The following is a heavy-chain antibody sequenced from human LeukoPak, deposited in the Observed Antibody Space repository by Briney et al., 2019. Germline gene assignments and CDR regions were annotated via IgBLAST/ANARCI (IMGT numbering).Heavy chain of an antibody. CDR2: FNPNSGGT. CDR1: GYTFTSYD. D-gene: IGHD2-2*01. Sequence: ASVKVSCKASGYTFTSYDINWGGQAPGQGLEGMGWFNPNSGGTNYAQKFQGRVTMTRDTSISTAYMELSRLRSDDTAVYYCARDIVVVPAARYWFDPWGQGTLVTVSS. V-gene: IGHV1-2*02. J-gene: IGHJ5*02. CDR3: ARDIVVVPAARYWFDP.